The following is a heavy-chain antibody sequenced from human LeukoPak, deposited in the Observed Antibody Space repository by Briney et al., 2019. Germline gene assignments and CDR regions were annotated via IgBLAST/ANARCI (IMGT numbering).Heavy chain of an antibody. Sequence: PGGSLRLSCAASGFTFSFYSMNWVRQAPGKGLEWVSSISTSSSYIYYADSVKGRFTISRDNAKNSLFLQINSLRAEDTAVYYCARLNASSSGNYFYYFMDVWGKGTTVTVPS. CDR2: ISTSSSYI. D-gene: IGHD6-6*01. J-gene: IGHJ6*03. CDR1: GFTFSFYS. V-gene: IGHV3-21*01. CDR3: ARLNASSSGNYFYYFMDV.